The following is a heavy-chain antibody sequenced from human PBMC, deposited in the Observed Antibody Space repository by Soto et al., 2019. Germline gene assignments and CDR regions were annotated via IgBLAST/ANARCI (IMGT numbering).Heavy chain of an antibody. Sequence: KGLEWNGYIYYSGSTNYNPSLKSRVTISVDTPTNQFSLKLSSVTAADTAVYYCARGARYYDILTGPPAAHYYYYYYMDFRVKGTTVTGSS. CDR3: ARGARYYDILTGPPAAHYYYYYYMDF. CDR2: IYYSGST. D-gene: IGHD3-9*01. J-gene: IGHJ6*03. V-gene: IGHV4-59*01.